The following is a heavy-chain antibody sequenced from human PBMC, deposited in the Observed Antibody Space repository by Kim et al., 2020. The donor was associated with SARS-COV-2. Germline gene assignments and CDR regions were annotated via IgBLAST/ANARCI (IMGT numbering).Heavy chain of an antibody. CDR2: VYHGGST. CDR3: ARLPHDSSGYVDS. D-gene: IGHD3-22*01. J-gene: IGHJ4*02. CDR1: GGSISSSFNY. Sequence: SETLSLTCTVSGGSISSSFNYWGWIRQPPGKGLEWIGSVYHGGSTYDSPSLKSRVTVSVDTSKNEFYLKVTSVTAADTAVYFCARLPHDSSGYVDSWGPGILVTVSS. V-gene: IGHV4-39*01.